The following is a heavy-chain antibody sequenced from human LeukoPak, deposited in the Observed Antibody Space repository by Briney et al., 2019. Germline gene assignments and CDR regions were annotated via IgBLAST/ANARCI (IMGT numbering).Heavy chain of an antibody. CDR2: ISPDGSST. D-gene: IGHD2-15*01. CDR1: GFTFSSHW. Sequence: GGSLRLSCAASGFTFSSHWMHWVRQVPGKGLVWVSRISPDGSSTTYADSVKGRFTISRDNVKNTMYLQMNSLTVEDTAVYYCARAGVMGGLDIWGQGTMVAVSS. V-gene: IGHV3-74*03. J-gene: IGHJ3*02. CDR3: ARAGVMGGLDI.